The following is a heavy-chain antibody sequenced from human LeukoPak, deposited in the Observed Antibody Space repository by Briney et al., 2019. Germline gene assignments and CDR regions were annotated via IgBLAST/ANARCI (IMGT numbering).Heavy chain of an antibody. J-gene: IGHJ5*02. V-gene: IGHV4-38-2*02. Sequence: SETLSLTCSVSGYSISSAYYWGWIRQPPGKGLEWIATIHYSGSTYYNPSLKSRVTISLDTSKNQFSLKLSSVTAADTAVYYCARGRITYYYGSGSYYNVGWFDPWGQGTLVTVSS. CDR3: ARGRITYYYGSGSYYNVGWFDP. CDR1: GYSISSAYY. CDR2: IHYSGST. D-gene: IGHD3-10*01.